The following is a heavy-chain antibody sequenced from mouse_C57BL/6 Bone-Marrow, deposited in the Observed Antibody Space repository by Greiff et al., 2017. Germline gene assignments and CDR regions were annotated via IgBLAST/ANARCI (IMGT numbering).Heavy chain of an antibody. D-gene: IGHD1-1*01. CDR2: IYPGSGST. CDR3: SGRNYYCSSRPFDY. J-gene: IGHJ2*01. V-gene: IGHV1-55*01. CDR1: GYTFTSYW. Sequence: QVQLQQPGAELVKPGASVKMSCKASGYTFTSYWITWVKQRPGQGLEWIGDIYPGSGSTNYNEKFKSKATLTVDTSSSTAYMQLSSLTSEDSAVYYCSGRNYYCSSRPFDYWGQGTTLTVSS.